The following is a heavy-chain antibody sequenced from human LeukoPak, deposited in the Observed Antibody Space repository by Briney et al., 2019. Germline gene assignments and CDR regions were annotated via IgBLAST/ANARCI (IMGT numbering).Heavy chain of an antibody. J-gene: IGHJ6*02. CDR1: GYTFTSYY. CDR2: INPSGGST. Sequence: ASVKVSCKASGYTFTSYYMHWVRQAPGQGLEWMGIINPSGGSTSYAQKFQGRVTMTRDTSTSTVYMELSSLRSEDTAVYYCARDDVVVPAVPYYYYGMDVWGQGTTVTVSS. V-gene: IGHV1-46*01. D-gene: IGHD2-2*01. CDR3: ARDDVVVPAVPYYYYGMDV.